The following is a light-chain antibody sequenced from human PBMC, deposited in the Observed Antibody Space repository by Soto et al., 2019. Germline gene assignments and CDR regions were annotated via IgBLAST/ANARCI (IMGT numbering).Light chain of an antibody. V-gene: IGKV1-39*01. Sequence: DIQMTQSPSSLSASVRDTVTITCRASQSISVHLNWYQKKPGEVPKLLIYAASNLHSGVPSRFSGSGSETDFALTISSLQPEDFATYYCQQSYITPNTFGQGTRLAIK. CDR2: AAS. J-gene: IGKJ2*01. CDR3: QQSYITPNT. CDR1: QSISVH.